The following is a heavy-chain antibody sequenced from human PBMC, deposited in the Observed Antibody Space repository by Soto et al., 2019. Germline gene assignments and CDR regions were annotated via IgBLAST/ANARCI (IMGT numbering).Heavy chain of an antibody. V-gene: IGHV4-39*01. CDR1: GGSISSSSYY. D-gene: IGHD2-15*01. J-gene: IGHJ4*02. CDR3: ASLHTVAAPTGPPRH. Sequence: SETLSLTCTVSGGSISSSSYYWGWIRQPPGKGLEWIGSIYYSGSTYYNPSLKSRVTISVDTSKNQFSLKLSSVTAADTAVYYCASLHTVAAPTGPPRHWGQGTLVTVSS. CDR2: IYYSGST.